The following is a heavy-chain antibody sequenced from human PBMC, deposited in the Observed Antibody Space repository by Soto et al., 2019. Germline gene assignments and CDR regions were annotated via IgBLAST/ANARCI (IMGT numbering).Heavy chain of an antibody. CDR1: GGTFSSYA. D-gene: IGHD5-12*01. Sequence: SVKVSCKASGGTFSSYAISWVRQAPGQGLEWMGGIIPVFGTTNYAQKFQGRVTITADESASTAYMELSSLRSEDTAVYYCARGIWVATTADYYLDSWGQATLVTVSS. CDR2: IIPVFGTT. J-gene: IGHJ5*01. V-gene: IGHV1-69*13. CDR3: ARGIWVATTADYYLDS.